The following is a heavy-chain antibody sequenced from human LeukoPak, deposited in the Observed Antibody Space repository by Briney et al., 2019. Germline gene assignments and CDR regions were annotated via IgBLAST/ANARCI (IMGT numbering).Heavy chain of an antibody. D-gene: IGHD6-19*01. Sequence: PSETLSLTCTVSGGSISSYYWSWIRQPPGKGLEWIGYIYYSGSTNYNPSLKSRVTISVDMSKNQFSLKLSSVTAADTAVYYCARRRRNSGWYSRGYYFDYWGQGTLVTVSS. J-gene: IGHJ4*02. V-gene: IGHV4-59*08. CDR3: ARRRRNSGWYSRGYYFDY. CDR1: GGSISSYY. CDR2: IYYSGST.